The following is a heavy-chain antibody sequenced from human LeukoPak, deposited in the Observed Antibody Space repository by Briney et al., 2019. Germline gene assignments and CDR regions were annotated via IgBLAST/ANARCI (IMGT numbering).Heavy chain of an antibody. D-gene: IGHD4-23*01. CDR3: ARGDYGGYYFDY. Sequence: GASVKVSCKASGYTFTSYDINWVRQAPGQGLEWMGGIIPIFGTANYAQKFQGRVTITADESTSTAYMELSSLRSEDTAVYYCARGDYGGYYFDYWGQGTLVTVSS. V-gene: IGHV1-69*13. CDR2: IIPIFGTA. J-gene: IGHJ4*02. CDR1: GYTFTSYD.